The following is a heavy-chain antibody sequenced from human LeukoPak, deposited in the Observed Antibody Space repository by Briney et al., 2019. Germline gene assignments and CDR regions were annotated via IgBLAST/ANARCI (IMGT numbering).Heavy chain of an antibody. CDR2: ISYIGST. CDR1: DDSFSSHY. D-gene: IGHD4-17*01. J-gene: IGHJ3*02. V-gene: IGHV4-59*11. Sequence: PSETLSLTCAVSDDSFSSHYWTWIRQPPGKGLEWIGYISYIGSTNYNPSLKSRVTISIDTSKNVFSLKLTSVTAADTAVYYCARDLVTVTKGFDIWGQGTMVTVSS. CDR3: ARDLVTVTKGFDI.